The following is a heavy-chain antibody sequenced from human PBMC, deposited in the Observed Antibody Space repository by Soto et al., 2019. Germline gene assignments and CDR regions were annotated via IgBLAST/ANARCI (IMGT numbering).Heavy chain of an antibody. V-gene: IGHV4-59*01. CDR2: IYYSGST. Sequence: LSLTCTVSGGSISSYYWSWIRQPPGKGLEWIGYIYYSGSTNHNPSLQSRVTISVDTSKNQFSLKLSSVTAADTALYYCARGRAGEEWLSTHHPYYYGMHVCCQGTTVTVS. CDR1: GGSISSYY. D-gene: IGHD3-3*01. J-gene: IGHJ6*02. CDR3: ARGRAGEEWLSTHHPYYYGMHV.